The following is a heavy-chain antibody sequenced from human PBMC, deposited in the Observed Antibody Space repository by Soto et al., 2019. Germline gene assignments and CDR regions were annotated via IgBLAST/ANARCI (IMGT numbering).Heavy chain of an antibody. Sequence: VQLVQSGAEVKKPGSSVKVSCKASGGTFSSYAISWVRQAPGQGLEWMGGIIPIFGTANYAQKFQGRVTITADESTITAYMELSSLRAEDTAVYYCARDYVFWSGCYGYYYYGMDVWGQGTTVTVSS. CDR2: IIPIFGTA. D-gene: IGHD3-3*01. V-gene: IGHV1-69*01. CDR3: ARDYVFWSGCYGYYYYGMDV. J-gene: IGHJ6*02. CDR1: GGTFSSYA.